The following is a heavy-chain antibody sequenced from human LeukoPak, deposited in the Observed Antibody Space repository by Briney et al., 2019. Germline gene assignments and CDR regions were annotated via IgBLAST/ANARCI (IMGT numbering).Heavy chain of an antibody. CDR1: GFTFSSYS. CDR2: ISSSSSTI. Sequence: GGSLRLSCAASGFTFSSYSMNWVRPAPGKGLEWVSYISSSSSTIYYADSVKGRFTISRDNAKNSLYLQMNSLRAEDTAVYYCARVLHKRNYDSSTYYGYWGQGTLVTVSS. CDR3: ARVLHKRNYDSSTYYGY. D-gene: IGHD3-22*01. J-gene: IGHJ4*02. V-gene: IGHV3-48*01.